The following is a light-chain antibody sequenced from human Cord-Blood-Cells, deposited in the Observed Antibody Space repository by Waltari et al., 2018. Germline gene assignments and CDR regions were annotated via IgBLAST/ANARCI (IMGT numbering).Light chain of an antibody. CDR3: CSYAGSYTWV. CDR1: SSDVGGYKY. V-gene: IGLV2-11*01. Sequence: QTAPTQPRSVAGSPGQSVTISCTGTSSDVGGYKYDSWYQQHPGNAPELMIYDVSKRPSGVPDRFSGSKSGNTASLTITGLQAEDEADYYCCSYAGSYTWVFGGGTKLTVL. CDR2: DVS. J-gene: IGLJ3*02.